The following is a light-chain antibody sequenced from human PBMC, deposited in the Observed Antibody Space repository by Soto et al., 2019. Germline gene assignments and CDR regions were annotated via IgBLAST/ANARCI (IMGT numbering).Light chain of an antibody. CDR2: EGS. V-gene: IGLV2-23*01. J-gene: IGLJ2*01. CDR3: CSYAPWKV. Sequence: QSALTQPASVSGSPGQSITISCTGTSSDVGSYNLVSWYQQHPGKAPKLMIYEGSKRPSGVSNRFSGSKSGNTASLTISGLQAEDEADYYCCSYAPWKVFGGGTQLTVL. CDR1: SSDVGSYNL.